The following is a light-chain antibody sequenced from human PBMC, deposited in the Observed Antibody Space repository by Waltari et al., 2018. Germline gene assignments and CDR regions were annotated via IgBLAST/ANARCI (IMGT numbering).Light chain of an antibody. CDR2: DAS. CDR3: QQYDNLPPF. J-gene: IGKJ4*01. Sequence: DIQMTQYPSSLSASVGDRVTITCQASQDISNYLNWYQQKPGKAPKLLIYDASNLETGVPSRFSGSGSGTDFTFTISSLQPEDIATYYCQQYDNLPPFFGGGTKVEIK. CDR1: QDISNY. V-gene: IGKV1-33*01.